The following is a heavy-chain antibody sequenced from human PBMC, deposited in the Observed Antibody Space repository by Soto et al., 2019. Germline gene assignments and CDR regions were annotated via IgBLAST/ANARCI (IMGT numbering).Heavy chain of an antibody. CDR3: ARIKIVGILTYYMDV. V-gene: IGHV4-39*01. CDR2: MYYSGGT. J-gene: IGHJ6*03. D-gene: IGHD3-3*01. CDR1: GDSISTSSSYY. Sequence: SETLSLTCPVSGDSISTSSSYYWGWIRQPPGKGLEWIANMYYSGGTYYNPSLKSRVTISLETSKNQFSLKLSSVTAADTAVYYCARIKIVGILTYYMDVWGKGTTVTVSS.